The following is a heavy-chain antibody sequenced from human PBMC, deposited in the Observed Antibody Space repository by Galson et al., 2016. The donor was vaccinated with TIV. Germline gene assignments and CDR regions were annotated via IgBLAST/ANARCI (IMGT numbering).Heavy chain of an antibody. CDR2: IGGTGGST. D-gene: IGHD5-18*01. J-gene: IGHJ4*02. CDR3: AKDRQWIPSSLDY. Sequence: SLRLSCAASGFRFNSYAMNWVRQAPGKGLEWVSSIGGTGGSTYYADSVKGRFTISRDSYKDTVHLKMNSLRAEDTAIYFCAKDRQWIPSSLDYWGQGILVTVSS. CDR1: GFRFNSYA. V-gene: IGHV3-23*01.